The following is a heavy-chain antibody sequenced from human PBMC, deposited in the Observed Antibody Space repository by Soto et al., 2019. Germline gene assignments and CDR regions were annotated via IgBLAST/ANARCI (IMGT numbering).Heavy chain of an antibody. CDR2: INAGNGNT. J-gene: IGHJ3*02. D-gene: IGHD6-19*01. V-gene: IGHV1-3*01. Sequence: ASVKVSCKASGYTFTSYAMHWVRQAPGQRLEWMGWINAGNGNTKYSQKFQGRVTITRDTSASTAYMELSSLRSEDTAVYYFARAVGSSVPVAGTGRRAFDIWGQGTMVTVSS. CDR1: GYTFTSYA. CDR3: ARAVGSSVPVAGTGRRAFDI.